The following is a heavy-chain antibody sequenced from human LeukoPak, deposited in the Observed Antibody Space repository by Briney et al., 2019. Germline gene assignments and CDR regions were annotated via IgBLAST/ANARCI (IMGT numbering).Heavy chain of an antibody. J-gene: IGHJ4*02. D-gene: IGHD2-21*01. V-gene: IGHV1-2*02. CDR3: VSWAGGNSDVASFDY. CDR2: ISRRSGAT. CDR1: HYIFTHYY. Sequence: ASVTVSYTPSHYIFTHYYMHGLRQAPGRGFEWMGWISRRSGATKIAEKFQGRVTLTRDTSISTAYVELTNLASDDTAVYYCVSWAGGNSDVASFDYWGQGTLVSVSS.